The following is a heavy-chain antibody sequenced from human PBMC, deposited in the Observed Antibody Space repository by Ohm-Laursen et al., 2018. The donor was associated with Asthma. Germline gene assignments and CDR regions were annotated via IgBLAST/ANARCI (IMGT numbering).Heavy chain of an antibody. V-gene: IGHV4-30-4*01. Sequence: SQTLSLTCTVSGGSIGSDDYYWSWIRQPPGKGLEWIGYIYHSVSTYYSPSLKSRVAISGDTSKNQFSLKVTSVIAADTAVYFCARDGGGYGVNYYYYGMDVWGQGTTVSVSS. CDR2: IYHSVST. CDR3: ARDGGGYGVNYYYYGMDV. D-gene: IGHD5-12*01. J-gene: IGHJ6*02. CDR1: GGSIGSDDYY.